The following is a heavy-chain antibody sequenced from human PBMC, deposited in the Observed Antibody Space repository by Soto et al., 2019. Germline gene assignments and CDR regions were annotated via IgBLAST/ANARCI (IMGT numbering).Heavy chain of an antibody. CDR2: IYYSGST. CDR1: GVSIRSGDDY. Sequence: PSETLSLTCTVSGVSIRSGDDYWSWIRQPPGKGLEWIGYIYYSGSTYYNPSLKSRVTISLDTSKSQFSLKLSSVTAADTAVYYCAREGGSSGYYHWGQGTLVTVSS. CDR3: AREGGSSGYYH. V-gene: IGHV4-30-4*01. D-gene: IGHD3-22*01. J-gene: IGHJ5*02.